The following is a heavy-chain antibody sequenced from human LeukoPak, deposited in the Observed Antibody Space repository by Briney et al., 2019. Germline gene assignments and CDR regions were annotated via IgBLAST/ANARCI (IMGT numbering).Heavy chain of an antibody. CDR3: ARVGDYYDSSGVMDV. D-gene: IGHD3-22*01. Sequence: ASVKVSFTAAGYTFTSYGISWVRQAPGQGLEWMGWISAYNGNTNYAQKHQGRVTMTTDTSTSTAYMELRSLRSDDTVVYYCARVGDYYDSSGVMDVWGQGTTVTVSS. V-gene: IGHV1-18*01. CDR1: GYTFTSYG. J-gene: IGHJ6*02. CDR2: ISAYNGNT.